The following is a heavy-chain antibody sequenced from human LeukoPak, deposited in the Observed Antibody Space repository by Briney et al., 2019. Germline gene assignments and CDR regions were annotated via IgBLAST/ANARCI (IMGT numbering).Heavy chain of an antibody. CDR1: GFTVSSNY. D-gene: IGHD5-12*01. J-gene: IGHJ4*02. V-gene: IGHV3-66*01. Sequence: GGSLRLSCAASGFTVSSNYMSWVRQAPGKGLEWVSVIYSGGSSYYADSVKGRFTISRDNSKNTVYLQMNSLRVADTAVYYCARGMGGYGGYDYWGQGTLVTVSS. CDR3: ARGMGGYGGYDY. CDR2: IYSGGSS.